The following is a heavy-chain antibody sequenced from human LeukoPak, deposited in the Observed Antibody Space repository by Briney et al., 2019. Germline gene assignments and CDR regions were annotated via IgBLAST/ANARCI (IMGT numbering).Heavy chain of an antibody. CDR3: ARLSVGARLDY. J-gene: IGHJ4*02. CDR1: GGSISSYY. D-gene: IGHD1-26*01. Sequence: SETLSLTCTVSGGSISSYYWSWIRQPPGKGLEWIGSIYYSGSTYYNPSLKSRVTISVDTSKNQFSLKLSSVTAADTAVYYCARLSVGARLDYWGQGTLVTVSS. V-gene: IGHV4-59*12. CDR2: IYYSGST.